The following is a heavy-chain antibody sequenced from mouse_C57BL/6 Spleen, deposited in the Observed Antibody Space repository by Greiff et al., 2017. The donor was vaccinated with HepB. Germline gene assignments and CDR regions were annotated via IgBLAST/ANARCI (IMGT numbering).Heavy chain of an antibody. Sequence: VQLQQSGAELARPGASVKMSCKASGYTFTSYTMHWVKQRPGQGLEWIGYINPSSGYTKYNQKFKDKATLTADKSSSTAYMQLSSLTSEDSAVYYCASGYGSTWFAYWGQGTLVTVSA. CDR3: ASGYGSTWFAY. D-gene: IGHD1-1*01. J-gene: IGHJ3*01. CDR2: INPSSGYT. V-gene: IGHV1-4*01. CDR1: GYTFTSYT.